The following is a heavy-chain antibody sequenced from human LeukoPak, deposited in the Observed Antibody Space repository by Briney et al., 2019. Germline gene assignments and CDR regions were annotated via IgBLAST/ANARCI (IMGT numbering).Heavy chain of an antibody. Sequence: PGGSLRLSCAVSGFTFRNAWMSWVRQAPGKGLEWIGHIKSKSDGGTTDYAAPVKGRFTISRDDSKNTVFLQMNSLKIEDSALYYCTTYGGITLNPTDAFDFWGQGTVVTVSS. J-gene: IGHJ3*01. CDR2: IKSKSDGGTT. D-gene: IGHD3-16*01. CDR3: TTYGGITLNPTDAFDF. V-gene: IGHV3-15*01. CDR1: GFTFRNAW.